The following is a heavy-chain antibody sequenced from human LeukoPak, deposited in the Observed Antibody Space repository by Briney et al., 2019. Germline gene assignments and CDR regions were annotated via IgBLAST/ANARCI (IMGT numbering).Heavy chain of an antibody. CDR2: IYYSGST. CDR3: ASQYFLILSLYYFDY. CDR1: GYSISSGYY. V-gene: IGHV4-38-2*02. J-gene: IGHJ4*02. D-gene: IGHD3-10*02. Sequence: SETLSLTCTVSGYSISSGYYRGWIRQPPGKGLEWIGSIYYSGSTYYNPSLKSRVTISVDTSKNQFSLKLSSVTAADTAVYYCASQYFLILSLYYFDYWGQGTLVTVSS.